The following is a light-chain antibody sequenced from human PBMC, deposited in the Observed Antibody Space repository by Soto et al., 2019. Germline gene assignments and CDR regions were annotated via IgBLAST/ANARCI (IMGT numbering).Light chain of an antibody. V-gene: IGLV2-8*01. Sequence: QSALTQPPSASGSPGQSVTISCTGTSSDVGGYNYVSWYQQHPGKAPKLMIYEVSKRPSGVPDRFSGSKSGNTASLTVSGLQVEDGADYYCSSYAGSNNLVFGGGPKLPAL. CDR2: EVS. J-gene: IGLJ2*01. CDR1: SSDVGGYNY. CDR3: SSYAGSNNLV.